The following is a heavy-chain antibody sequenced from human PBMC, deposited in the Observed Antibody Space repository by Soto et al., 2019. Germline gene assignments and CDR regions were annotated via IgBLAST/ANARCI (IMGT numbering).Heavy chain of an antibody. Sequence: EVQLLESGGGLVQPGGSLRLSCVASGLAFSSYAMSWVRQAPGKGLEWVSAISPRGDSTYYADSVKGHFTISSDNSKNTLYLQMDSLRAGDTAVYYCATVARGYDLGIFEYWGQGTLVTVSS. CDR3: ATVARGYDLGIFEY. D-gene: IGHD5-12*01. J-gene: IGHJ4*02. CDR1: GLAFSSYA. V-gene: IGHV3-23*01. CDR2: ISPRGDST.